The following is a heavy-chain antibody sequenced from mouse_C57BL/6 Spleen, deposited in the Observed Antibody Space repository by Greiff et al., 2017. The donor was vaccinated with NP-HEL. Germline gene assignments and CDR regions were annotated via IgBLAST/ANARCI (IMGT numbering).Heavy chain of an antibody. Sequence: VQLQQPGTELVKPGASVKLSCKASGYTFTSYWMHWVKQRPGQGLEWIGNINPSNGGTNYNEKFKSKATLTVDKSSSTAYMQLSSLTSEDSAVYYCARSRQLRLRSYAMDYWGQGTSVTVSS. V-gene: IGHV1-53*01. CDR3: ARSRQLRLRSYAMDY. CDR2: INPSNGGT. D-gene: IGHD3-2*02. CDR1: GYTFTSYW. J-gene: IGHJ4*01.